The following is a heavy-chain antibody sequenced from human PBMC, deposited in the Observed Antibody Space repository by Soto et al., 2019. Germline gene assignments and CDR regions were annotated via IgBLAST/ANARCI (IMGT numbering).Heavy chain of an antibody. CDR2: ISGSGGST. Sequence: RRLSCAASGFTFSSYAMSWVRQAPGKGLEWVSAISGSGGSTYYADSVKGRFTISRDNSKNTLYLQMNSLRAEDTAVYYCAKDHSSGYPNLFDYWGQGTLVTVSS. CDR1: GFTFSSYA. J-gene: IGHJ4*02. D-gene: IGHD3-22*01. V-gene: IGHV3-23*01. CDR3: AKDHSSGYPNLFDY.